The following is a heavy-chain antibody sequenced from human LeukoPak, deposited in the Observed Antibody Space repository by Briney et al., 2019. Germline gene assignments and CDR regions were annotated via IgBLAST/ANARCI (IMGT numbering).Heavy chain of an antibody. CDR1: GFTFNSYS. V-gene: IGHV3-21*01. CDR2: ISRSSTYI. D-gene: IGHD2-15*01. J-gene: IGHJ4*02. Sequence: PGGSLRLSCAASGFTFNSYSMNWVRQAPGKGLEWLSSISRSSTYIYYVDSVEGRFTSSRDNAKSSLFLQMNSLRAEDTAVYYCARESMAVGASYFDYWGQGTLDTVSS. CDR3: ARESMAVGASYFDY.